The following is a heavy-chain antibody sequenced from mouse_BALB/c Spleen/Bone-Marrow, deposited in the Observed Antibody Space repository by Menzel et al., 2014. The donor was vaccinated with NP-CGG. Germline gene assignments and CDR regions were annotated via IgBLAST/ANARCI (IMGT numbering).Heavy chain of an antibody. V-gene: IGHV14-3*02. CDR2: IDPANGNT. CDR1: GFSIKDTY. Sequence: VQFQQSGAELVKPGASVKLPCTASGFSIKDTYMHWVKQRPEQGLEWIGRIDPANGNTKYDPKFQGKATITADTSSNTAYLQLSSLTSEDTAVYYCAVYYYGSSLFAYWGQGTLVTVSA. CDR3: AVYYYGSSLFAY. J-gene: IGHJ3*01. D-gene: IGHD1-1*01.